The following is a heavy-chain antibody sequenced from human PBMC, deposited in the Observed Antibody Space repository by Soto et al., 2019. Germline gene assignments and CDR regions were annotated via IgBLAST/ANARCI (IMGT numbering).Heavy chain of an antibody. J-gene: IGHJ5*02. Sequence: QVQLVQSGAEVKKPGSSVKVSCKASGGSINRYSISWLRQAPGQGLEWMGGIIPVFGKVNYAQKFQGRITISADESTSTAFLEVNSLRSDDTAVYYCARPYSGSYQGSNWFGPWGQGTLVTVSS. D-gene: IGHD1-26*01. V-gene: IGHV1-69*01. CDR2: IIPVFGKV. CDR3: ARPYSGSYQGSNWFGP. CDR1: GGSINRYS.